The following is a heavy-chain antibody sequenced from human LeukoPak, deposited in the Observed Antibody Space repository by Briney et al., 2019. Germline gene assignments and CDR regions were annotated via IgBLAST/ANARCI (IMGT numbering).Heavy chain of an antibody. V-gene: IGHV3-53*01. CDR3: ARVRGKWLRLGYFDY. D-gene: IGHD5-12*01. Sequence: GSLRLSCAASGFTVSSNYMSWVRQAPGKGLEWVSVIYSGGSTYYADSVKGRFTISRDNSKNTLYLQMNSLRAEDTAVYYCARVRGKWLRLGYFDYWGQGTLVTVSS. CDR1: GFTVSSNY. J-gene: IGHJ4*02. CDR2: IYSGGST.